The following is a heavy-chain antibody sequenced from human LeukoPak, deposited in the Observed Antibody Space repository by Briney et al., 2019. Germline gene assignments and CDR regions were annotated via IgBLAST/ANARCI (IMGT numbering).Heavy chain of an antibody. Sequence: ASVKLSCKASGHTANTYGFSWIRQPPGQGLEWIGWIFSYTGQTKFIDKLQGRVTMTTDTSKTIVFLELRSLRSDDTAVYFCANVAKGRFCFYYMDVWGEGTAVTVS. CDR3: ANVAKGRFCFYYMDV. V-gene: IGHV1-18*04. CDR1: GHTANTYG. CDR2: IFSYTGQT. J-gene: IGHJ6*03. D-gene: IGHD2-15*01.